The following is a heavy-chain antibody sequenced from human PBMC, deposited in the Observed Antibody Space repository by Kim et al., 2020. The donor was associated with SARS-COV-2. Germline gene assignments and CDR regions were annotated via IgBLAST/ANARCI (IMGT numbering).Heavy chain of an antibody. Sequence: GSLRLSCAASGFTVSSNNMSWVRQAPGKGLEWVSLLFSGGSTYSPDSVKGRFTISRDNSKNTLYLQMNSLRADDTAVYYCARDGGRGYPFDYWGQGTLVTVSS. CDR2: LFSGGST. J-gene: IGHJ4*02. V-gene: IGHV3-66*01. D-gene: IGHD3-22*01. CDR1: GFTVSSNN. CDR3: ARDGGRGYPFDY.